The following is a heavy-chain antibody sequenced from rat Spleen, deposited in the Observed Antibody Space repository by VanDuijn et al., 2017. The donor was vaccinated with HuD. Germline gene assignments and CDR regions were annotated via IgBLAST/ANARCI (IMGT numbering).Heavy chain of an antibody. CDR2: IWRGGST. CDR1: GFSLTSYH. D-gene: IGHD1-6*01. J-gene: IGHJ2*01. CDR3: VRHDYYFDY. Sequence: QVQLKESGPGLVQPSQTLSLTCTVSGFSLTSYHVHWVRQPPGKGLEWVGAIWRGGSTDYNSTLKSRLSISRDTSKNQVFLKMNSLQIDDTGTYYCVRHDYYFDYWGQGVMVTVSS. V-gene: IGHV2-61*01.